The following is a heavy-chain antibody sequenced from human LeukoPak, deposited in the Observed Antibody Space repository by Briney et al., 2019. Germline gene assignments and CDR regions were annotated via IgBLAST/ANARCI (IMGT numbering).Heavy chain of an antibody. CDR3: ARDTMGGYFDY. CDR2: IYYSGST. V-gene: IGHV4-31*03. J-gene: IGHJ4*02. CDR1: GGSISSGGYY. D-gene: IGHD2-15*01. Sequence: SETLSLTCTVSGGSISSGGYYWSWIRQYPGKGLEWIGYIYYSGSTYYNPSLKSRVTISVDTSKNQFSLKLSSVTAADTAVYYCARDTMGGYFDYWGQGTLVTVSS.